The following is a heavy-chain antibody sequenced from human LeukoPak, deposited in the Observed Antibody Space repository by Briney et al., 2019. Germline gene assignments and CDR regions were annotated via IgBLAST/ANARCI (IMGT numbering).Heavy chain of an antibody. CDR1: GFTFSSYA. D-gene: IGHD4-17*01. CDR3: ARDKVGDSAGLYYGMDV. V-gene: IGHV3-23*01. Sequence: GGSLRLSCAASGFTFSSYAMSWVRQAPGKGLEWVSAISGSGGSTYYADSVKGRFTISRDNSKNTLYLQMSSLKAEDTAVYYCARDKVGDSAGLYYGMDVWGQGTTVTVSS. J-gene: IGHJ6*02. CDR2: ISGSGGST.